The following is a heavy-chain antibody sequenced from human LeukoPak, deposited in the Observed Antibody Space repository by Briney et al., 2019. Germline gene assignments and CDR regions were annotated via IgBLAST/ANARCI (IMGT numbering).Heavy chain of an antibody. CDR1: GYTFTSYG. D-gene: IGHD6-6*01. CDR3: ARPSGSSSGFDY. V-gene: IGHV1-8*03. J-gene: IGHJ4*02. CDR2: MNPNSGNT. Sequence: ASVKVSCKASGYTFTSYGINWVRQATGQGLEWMGWMNPNSGNTGYAQKFQGRVTITRNTSMSTAYMELSSLTSEDTAVYYCARPSGSSSGFDYWGQGSLVTVSS.